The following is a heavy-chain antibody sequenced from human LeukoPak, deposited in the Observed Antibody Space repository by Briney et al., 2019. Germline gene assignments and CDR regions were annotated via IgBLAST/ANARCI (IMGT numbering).Heavy chain of an antibody. CDR3: ARGQEYYYGSGSYYSLDY. Sequence: ASVKVSCKASGYIFTGYYIHWVRQAPGQGLEWMGIINPSGGSTSYAQKFQGRVTMTRDMSTSTVYMELSSLRSEDTAVYYCARGQEYYYGSGSYYSLDYWGQGTLVTVSS. J-gene: IGHJ4*02. CDR1: GYIFTGYY. CDR2: INPSGGST. D-gene: IGHD3-10*01. V-gene: IGHV1-46*01.